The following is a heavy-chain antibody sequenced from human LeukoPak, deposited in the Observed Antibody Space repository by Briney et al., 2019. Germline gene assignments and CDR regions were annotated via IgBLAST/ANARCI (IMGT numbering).Heavy chain of an antibody. CDR1: GGSFSSYY. J-gene: IGHJ6*02. Sequence: SETLSLTCTVSGGSFSSYYWSWIRQPAGKGLEWIGRIYISGSTNYNPSLKSRVTMSVDTSKNQFSLKLRSVTAADTAVYYCARDSGYFSGRFGKFGLDVWGQGTAVTVSS. V-gene: IGHV4-4*07. CDR2: IYISGST. D-gene: IGHD3-22*01. CDR3: ARDSGYFSGRFGKFGLDV.